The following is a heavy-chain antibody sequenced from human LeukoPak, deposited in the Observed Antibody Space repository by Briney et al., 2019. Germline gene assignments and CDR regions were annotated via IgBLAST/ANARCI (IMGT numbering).Heavy chain of an antibody. CDR2: INPNSGGT. CDR3: ARGRQQLRDWFDP. CDR1: GYTFTGYY. Sequence: ASVKVSCKASGYTFTGYYMHWVRQAPGQGLEWMGWINPNSGGTNYAKKFQGRVTMTRDTSISTAYMELSRLRSGDTAVYYCARGRQQLRDWFDPWGQGTLVTVSS. V-gene: IGHV1-2*02. D-gene: IGHD6-13*01. J-gene: IGHJ5*02.